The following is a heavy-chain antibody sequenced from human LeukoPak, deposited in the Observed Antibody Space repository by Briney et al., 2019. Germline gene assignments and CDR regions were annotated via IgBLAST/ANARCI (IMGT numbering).Heavy chain of an antibody. Sequence: GGSLRLSCAASGFTSSSYVMQWVRQAPGKGLVWVSLINSDGSNTTYADSVKGRFTLSRDNAKNTLYLQMNSLRAEDTAVYYCAPFYSSGWYGDGYWGQGTLVTVSS. CDR1: GFTSSSYV. D-gene: IGHD6-19*01. V-gene: IGHV3-74*01. CDR3: APFYSSGWYGDGY. J-gene: IGHJ4*02. CDR2: INSDGSNT.